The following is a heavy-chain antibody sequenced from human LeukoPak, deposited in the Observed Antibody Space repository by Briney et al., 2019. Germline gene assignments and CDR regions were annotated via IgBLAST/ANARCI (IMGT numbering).Heavy chain of an antibody. CDR2: ITLSGGNT. CDR1: GFTFSSYD. V-gene: IGHV3-23*01. J-gene: IGHJ3*02. Sequence: PGGSLRLSCAASGFTFSSYDMSWVRQAPGKGLEWVSSITLSGGNTFYADSVMGRFTVSRDNSKNTLYLQMNSLRAEDTAVYYCAKGDTAMVPNDAFDIWGQGTMVTVSS. D-gene: IGHD5-18*01. CDR3: AKGDTAMVPNDAFDI.